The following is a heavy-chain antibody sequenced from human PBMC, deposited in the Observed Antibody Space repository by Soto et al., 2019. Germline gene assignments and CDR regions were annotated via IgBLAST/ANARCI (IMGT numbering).Heavy chain of an antibody. Sequence: QVQLQQWGAGLLKPSETLSLTCAVYGGSFSGYYWTWIRQPPGTGLEWIGEINHSGSTNYNPSLKGRVTISLATSKNQFSLKLSSVTAADTAVYYCARDKITGLFDYWGQGTLVTVSS. CDR2: INHSGST. V-gene: IGHV4-34*01. CDR1: GGSFSGYY. CDR3: ARDKITGLFDY. J-gene: IGHJ4*02. D-gene: IGHD2-8*02.